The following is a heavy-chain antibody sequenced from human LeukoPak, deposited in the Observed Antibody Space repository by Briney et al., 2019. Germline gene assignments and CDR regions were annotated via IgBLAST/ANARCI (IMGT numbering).Heavy chain of an antibody. V-gene: IGHV3-48*04. J-gene: IGHJ4*02. CDR1: GFTFSSYG. CDR3: AIPRRT. Sequence: GGSLRLSCAASGFTFSSYGMPWVRQAPGKGLEWVSYISGGGTIIYYADSVKGRFTISRDNAKNSLYLQMNSLRAEDTAFYYCAIPRRTWGQGTLVTVSS. CDR2: ISGGGTII.